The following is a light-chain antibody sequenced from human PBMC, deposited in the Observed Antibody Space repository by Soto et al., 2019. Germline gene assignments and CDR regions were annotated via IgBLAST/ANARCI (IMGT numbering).Light chain of an antibody. CDR2: AAS. CDR3: QQSYSTPYT. Sequence: DIQMTQSPSSLSASVGDRVTITCRASQSISSYLNWYQQKPGKAPKLLIYAASRLQSGVPSRFSGSGSGTDFTLTISSLQPEDFATYYCQQSYSTPYTFGPGAKVDIQ. CDR1: QSISSY. V-gene: IGKV1-39*01. J-gene: IGKJ3*01.